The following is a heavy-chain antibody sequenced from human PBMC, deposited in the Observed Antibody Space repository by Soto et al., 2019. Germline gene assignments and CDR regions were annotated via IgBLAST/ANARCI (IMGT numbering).Heavy chain of an antibody. J-gene: IGHJ6*02. Sequence: SLTCAVYGGSFSGYYWSWIRQPPGKGLEWIGEINHSGSTNYNPSLKSRVTISVDTSKNQFSLRLSSVTAADTAVYYCASGKYGMDVWGQGTTVTVSS. CDR3: ASGKYGMDV. CDR1: GGSFSGYY. V-gene: IGHV4-34*01. CDR2: INHSGST.